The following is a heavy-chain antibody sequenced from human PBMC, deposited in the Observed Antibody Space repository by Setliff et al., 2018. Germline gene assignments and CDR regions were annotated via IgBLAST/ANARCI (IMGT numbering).Heavy chain of an antibody. J-gene: IGHJ4*02. CDR3: ARGLNSVSWAFTY. CDR1: GDTIYNYF. CDR2: IHTTEST. D-gene: IGHD2-15*01. Sequence: SETLSLTCTVTGDTIYNYFWSWIRQSPGTGLEWIGYIHTTESTNYNPSLKSRVTISIDTSKSQFSLNLNSVTAADAAMYYCARGLNSVSWAFTYWGQGTLVTVSS. V-gene: IGHV4-4*08.